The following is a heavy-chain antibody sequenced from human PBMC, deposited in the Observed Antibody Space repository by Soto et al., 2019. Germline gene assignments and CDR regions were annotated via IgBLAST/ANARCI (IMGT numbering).Heavy chain of an antibody. V-gene: IGHV3-23*01. D-gene: IGHD2-15*01. CDR3: AKGSRSCSGGSCYARGYFDY. Sequence: PGGSLRLSCAASGFTFSGYAMSWVRQAPGKGLEWVSAISGSGGSTYYADSVKGRFTISRDNSKNTLYLQMNSLRAEDTAVYYCAKGSRSCSGGSCYARGYFDYWGQGTLVTVSS. CDR2: ISGSGGST. CDR1: GFTFSGYA. J-gene: IGHJ4*02.